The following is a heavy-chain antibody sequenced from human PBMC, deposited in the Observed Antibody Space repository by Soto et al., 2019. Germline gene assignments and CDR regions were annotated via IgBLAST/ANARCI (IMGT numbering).Heavy chain of an antibody. CDR3: ARDPDGYNLFDY. J-gene: IGHJ4*02. V-gene: IGHV3-33*01. D-gene: IGHD5-12*01. CDR2: IWYDGSNK. CDR1: GFTFSSYG. Sequence: PGGSLRLSCAASGFTFSSYGMHWVRQAPGKGLEWVAVIWYDGSNKYYADSVKGRFTISRDNSKNTLYLQMNSLRAEDTAVYYCARDPDGYNLFDYWGQGTMVTVYS.